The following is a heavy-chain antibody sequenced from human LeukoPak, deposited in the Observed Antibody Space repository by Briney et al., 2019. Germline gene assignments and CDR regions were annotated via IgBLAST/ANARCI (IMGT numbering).Heavy chain of an antibody. CDR2: FNCNGTNT. D-gene: IGHD6-13*01. J-gene: IGHJ4*02. Sequence: GGSLRLSCAASGFTFSSYTMNWVRQAPGKGLEWVSGFNCNGTNTYAAQPVKGRLTISRASAKKSLSLQMNSLRDDDTAFYYCVKDLSSNWYSFYYWGQGTLVTVSS. CDR1: GFTFSSYT. V-gene: IGHV3-20*04. CDR3: VKDLSSNWYSFYY.